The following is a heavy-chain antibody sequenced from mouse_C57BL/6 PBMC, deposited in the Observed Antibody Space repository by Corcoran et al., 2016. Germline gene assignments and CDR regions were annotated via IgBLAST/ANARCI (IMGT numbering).Heavy chain of an antibody. J-gene: IGHJ4*01. Sequence: EVQLQQSGPELVKPGASVKISCKASGYTFTDYYMNWVKQSHGKSLEWIGDINPNNGGTSYNQKFKGKATLTVDKSSSTAYMELRSLTSEDSAVYHCARGRWLLDYAMYYWGQGTSVTVSS. V-gene: IGHV1-26*01. CDR3: ARGRWLLDYAMYY. D-gene: IGHD2-3*01. CDR2: INPNNGGT. CDR1: GYTFTDYY.